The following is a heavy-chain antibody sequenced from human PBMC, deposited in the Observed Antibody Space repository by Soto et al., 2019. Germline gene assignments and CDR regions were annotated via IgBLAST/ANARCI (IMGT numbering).Heavy chain of an antibody. CDR3: AHAYGGRSLY. CDR2: IYWDDSK. Sequence: QITLKESGPTLVKPTQTLTLTCTFSGFSLTTDRVGVGWIRQPPGEALEWLAVIYWDDSKTYRPSLESRLPITKDTSKKHVALTITNMDSLETATYFCAHAYGGRSLYWGQGTLVTVSS. CDR1: GFSLTTDRVG. J-gene: IGHJ4*02. D-gene: IGHD1-26*01. V-gene: IGHV2-5*02.